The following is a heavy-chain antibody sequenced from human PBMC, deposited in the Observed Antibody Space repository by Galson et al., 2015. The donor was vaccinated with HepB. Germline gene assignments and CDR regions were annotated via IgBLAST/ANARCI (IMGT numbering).Heavy chain of an antibody. V-gene: IGHV7-4-1*02. Sequence: SVKVSCKASAYTFTTYPINWVRQAPGQGLEWMEWINTNTGNPTYAQGFTGRFVFSLDTSVTTAYLQISSLKAEDTAVYYCAREGDGSFDYWGQGTLVTVSS. CDR2: INTNTGNP. D-gene: IGHD3-16*01. J-gene: IGHJ4*02. CDR1: AYTFTTYP. CDR3: AREGDGSFDY.